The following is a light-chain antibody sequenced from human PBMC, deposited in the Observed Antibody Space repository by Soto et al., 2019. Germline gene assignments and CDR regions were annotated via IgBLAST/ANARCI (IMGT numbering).Light chain of an antibody. CDR2: GAS. V-gene: IGKV3-15*01. CDR3: QQYNNWWT. J-gene: IGKJ1*01. CDR1: QSVSSN. Sequence: EIVMTQSPATLSVSPGERATLSCRASQSVSSNLAWYQKKPGQAPRLLIYGASTRATGIPTRFSGSGSGTEFTLTISSLQSEDSAVYYCQQYNNWWTFGQGTRVEIK.